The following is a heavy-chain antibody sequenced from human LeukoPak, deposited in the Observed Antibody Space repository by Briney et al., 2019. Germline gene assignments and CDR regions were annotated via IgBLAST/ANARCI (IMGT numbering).Heavy chain of an antibody. D-gene: IGHD6-13*01. CDR2: ISTNSEYI. V-gene: IGHV3-21*01. Sequence: KAGRSLRLSCDVFGFTLSRYSMNWVRQAPGKGREWVSAISTNSEYIYYGDSVRGRFTVARDNARNSLYLHMNSLRVEDTALYYCVRASYSSTWYLDSWGQGTLVTVSS. CDR1: GFTLSRYS. CDR3: VRASYSSTWYLDS. J-gene: IGHJ4*02.